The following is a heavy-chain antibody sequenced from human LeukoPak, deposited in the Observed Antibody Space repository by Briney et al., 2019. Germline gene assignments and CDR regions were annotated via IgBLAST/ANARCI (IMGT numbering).Heavy chain of an antibody. CDR2: ISYDGSNI. CDR3: TSRDYYGSQSFAFAL. D-gene: IGHD3-10*01. V-gene: IGHV3-30*02. CDR1: GFTFSIHG. Sequence: QTGGSLRLFCAASGFTFSIHGMHWVGQGPGKGLEWLSYISYDGSNIQYADSVRGRFTISRDNSKNTLYLEMNTLRVEDTAVYHCTSRDYYGSQSFAFALWGQGTMVTVSS. J-gene: IGHJ3*01.